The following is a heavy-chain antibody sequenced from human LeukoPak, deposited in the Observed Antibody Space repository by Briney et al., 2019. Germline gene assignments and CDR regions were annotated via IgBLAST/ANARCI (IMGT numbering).Heavy chain of an antibody. Sequence: PGRSLRLSCAASGFTFSGYGMHWVRQAPGKGLEWVAVISYDGSNKYYADSVKGRFTISRDNSKNTLYLQMNSLRAEDTAVYYCAKESWLAEHFSYYFDYWGQGTLVTVSS. V-gene: IGHV3-30*18. CDR2: ISYDGSNK. CDR3: AKESWLAEHFSYYFDY. D-gene: IGHD6-19*01. CDR1: GFTFSGYG. J-gene: IGHJ4*02.